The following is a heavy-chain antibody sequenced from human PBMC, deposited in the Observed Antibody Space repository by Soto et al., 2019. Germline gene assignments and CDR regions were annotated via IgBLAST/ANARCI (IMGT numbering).Heavy chain of an antibody. CDR2: INPNSGGT. J-gene: IGHJ6*02. V-gene: IGHV1-2*04. D-gene: IGHD3-22*01. Sequence: ASMKVSCKASGYTFTGYYMHWVRQAPGQGLEWMGWINPNSGGTNYAQKFQGWVTMTRDTSISTAYMELSRLRSDDTAVYYCARERIYYYDSSGYYYYYYGMDVWGQGTTVTVSS. CDR1: GYTFTGYY. CDR3: ARERIYYYDSSGYYYYYYGMDV.